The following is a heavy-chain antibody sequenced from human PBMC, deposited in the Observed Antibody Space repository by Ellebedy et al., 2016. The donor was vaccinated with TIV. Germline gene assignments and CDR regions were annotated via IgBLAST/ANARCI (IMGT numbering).Heavy chain of an antibody. Sequence: SETLSLTCTVSGGSISSSSYYWGWIRQPPGKGLEWIGNIYYSGSTYYNPSLKSRLTISVDTSKNQFSLKVSSVTAADTAVYYCARDDRYSYGGDYWGQGTLVTVSS. J-gene: IGHJ4*02. CDR2: IYYSGST. CDR3: ARDDRYSYGGDY. V-gene: IGHV4-39*07. CDR1: GGSISSSSYY. D-gene: IGHD5-18*01.